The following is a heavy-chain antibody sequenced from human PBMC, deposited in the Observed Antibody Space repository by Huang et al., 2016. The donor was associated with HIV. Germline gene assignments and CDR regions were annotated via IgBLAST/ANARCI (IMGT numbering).Heavy chain of an antibody. D-gene: IGHD6-19*01. J-gene: IGHJ5*02. CDR2: IYYRGNT. V-gene: IGHV4-59*01. Sequence: QVQLQESGPGLVKPSETLSLPCTVSGGSLSSNYWSWIQQSPGKGLEWIANIYYRGNTNYNPSLKSRVTISIDTSKNQFSLNLTSVTAADTAVYYCARDPRAVAEASWGQGTLVTVS. CDR3: ARDPRAVAEAS. CDR1: GGSLSSNY.